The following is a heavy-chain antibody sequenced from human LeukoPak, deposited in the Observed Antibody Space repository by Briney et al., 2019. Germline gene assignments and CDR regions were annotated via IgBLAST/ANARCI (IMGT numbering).Heavy chain of an antibody. Sequence: SETLYLTCAVYGGSFSGYHWSWIRQPPGKGLEWLGYIYYSGGSNYNPSLKSRVTMSADTSKNQFSLKLSSVTAADTAVYYCARVPRSYYYYYYMDVWGKGTTVTVSS. CDR3: ARVPRSYYYYYYMDV. CDR2: IYYSGGS. J-gene: IGHJ6*03. V-gene: IGHV4-59*01. CDR1: GGSFSGYH.